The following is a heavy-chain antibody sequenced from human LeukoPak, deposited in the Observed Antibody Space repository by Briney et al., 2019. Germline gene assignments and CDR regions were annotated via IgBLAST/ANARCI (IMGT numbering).Heavy chain of an antibody. Sequence: PSETLSLTCAVYGGSFSGYYWSWIRQPPGKGLEWIGEINHSGSTNYNPSLKSRVTISVDTSKNQFSLKLSSVTAADTAVYYCARYSSSWYADYWGQGTLVTVSS. CDR2: INHSGST. CDR3: ARYSSSWYADY. CDR1: GGSFSGYY. D-gene: IGHD6-13*01. V-gene: IGHV4-34*01. J-gene: IGHJ4*02.